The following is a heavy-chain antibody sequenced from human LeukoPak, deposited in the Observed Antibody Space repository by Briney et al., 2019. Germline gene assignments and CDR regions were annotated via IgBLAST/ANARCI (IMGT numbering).Heavy chain of an antibody. J-gene: IGHJ4*02. D-gene: IGHD1-26*01. CDR1: GFTFSSYS. CDR2: ISSSSSYI. Sequence: PGGSLRLSCAASGFTFSSYSMNWVRPAPGKGLEWVSSISSSSSYIYYADSVKGRFTISRDNAKNSLYLQMNSLRAEDTAVYYCARGLGRGSYFSFFDYWGQGTLVTVSS. CDR3: ARGLGRGSYFSFFDY. V-gene: IGHV3-21*01.